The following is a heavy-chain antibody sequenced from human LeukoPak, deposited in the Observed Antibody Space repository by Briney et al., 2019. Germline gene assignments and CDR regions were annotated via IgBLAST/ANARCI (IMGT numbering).Heavy chain of an antibody. Sequence: GGSPTLSCTASGYSFTRCWRRGLRGARGKGLEWVATMAQDGSEKYYVDSVKGRFTISRDNAKNSLYLQMNSLRVEDTAVYYCARGPYDYWGQGTLVTVSS. J-gene: IGHJ4*02. CDR3: ARGPYDY. CDR2: MAQDGSEK. CDR1: GYSFTRCW. V-gene: IGHV3-7*05.